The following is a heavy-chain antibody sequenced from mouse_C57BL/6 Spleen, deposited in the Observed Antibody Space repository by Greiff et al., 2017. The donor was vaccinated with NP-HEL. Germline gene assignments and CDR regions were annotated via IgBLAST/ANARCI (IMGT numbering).Heavy chain of an antibody. CDR2: LDPSDSYT. CDR1: GYTFTSYW. V-gene: IGHV1-69*01. J-gene: IGHJ1*03. D-gene: IGHD1-1*01. Sequence: VQLQQPGAELVMPGASVKLSCKASGYTFTSYWMHWVKQRPGQGLEWIGELDPSDSYTNYNQKIKGKSTLTVDKSSSTAYMQLSSLTSEDSAVYYCARPPYYYGSSYMYFDVWGTGTTVTVSS. CDR3: ARPPYYYGSSYMYFDV.